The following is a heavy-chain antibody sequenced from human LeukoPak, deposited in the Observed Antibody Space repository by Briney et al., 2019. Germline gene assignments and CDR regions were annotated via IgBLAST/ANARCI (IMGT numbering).Heavy chain of an antibody. CDR3: ARSGRYFDWLLSPD. D-gene: IGHD3-9*01. CDR1: GLTFSTYA. Sequence: PGGSLRLSCAASGLTFSTYAMHWVRQAPGKGLEWVAVISYEGSNKYYADSVKGRFTISRDNSKNTLYLQMNSLRTEDTAVYYCARSGRYFDWLLSPDWGQGTLVTVSS. V-gene: IGHV3-30-3*01. CDR2: ISYEGSNK. J-gene: IGHJ4*02.